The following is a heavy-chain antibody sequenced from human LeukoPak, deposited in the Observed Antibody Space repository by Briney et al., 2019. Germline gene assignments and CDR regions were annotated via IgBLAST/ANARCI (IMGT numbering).Heavy chain of an antibody. CDR3: ASLGSRDF. CDR1: GASISSDNYY. V-gene: IGHV4-61*02. CDR2: IYSGTT. Sequence: SETLSLTCTVSGASISSDNYYWDWLRQPAGKGLEWIGRIYSGTTNYNPSLKSRVSISVDTSKNQFSLKMTSVTAADTAVYYCASLGSRDFWGQGTLVTISS. J-gene: IGHJ4*02. D-gene: IGHD3-10*01.